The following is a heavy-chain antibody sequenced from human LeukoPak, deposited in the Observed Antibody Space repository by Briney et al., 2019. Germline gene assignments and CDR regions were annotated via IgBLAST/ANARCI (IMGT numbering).Heavy chain of an antibody. Sequence: SGGSLRLSCAASGFTFSSYWMSWVRQAPGKGLEWVAVISYDGSKKADSVKGRFTISRDNSKNTLYLQMTSLRAEDTAVYYCARDSSDYWGQGTLVTVSS. CDR2: ISYDGSKK. V-gene: IGHV3-30*03. CDR1: GFTFSSYW. J-gene: IGHJ4*02. CDR3: ARDSSDY.